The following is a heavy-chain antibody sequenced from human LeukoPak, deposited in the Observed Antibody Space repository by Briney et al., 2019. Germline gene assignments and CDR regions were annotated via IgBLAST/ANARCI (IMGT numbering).Heavy chain of an antibody. D-gene: IGHD6-19*01. CDR3: ARDLSGRFTFDY. CDR1: GFTFTIYG. CDR2: ISYDGSKK. Sequence: PGGSLILSCAASGFTFTIYGMHWVRQAPGKGLEWVAVISYDGSKKYYADSVKGRFTISRDNSKNTLYLQMNSLRAEDTAVYYCARDLSGRFTFDYWGQGTLVTVSS. V-gene: IGHV3-30*03. J-gene: IGHJ4*02.